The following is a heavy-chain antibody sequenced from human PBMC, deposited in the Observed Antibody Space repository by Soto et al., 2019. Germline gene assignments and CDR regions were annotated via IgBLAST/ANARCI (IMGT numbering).Heavy chain of an antibody. J-gene: IGHJ4*02. Sequence: QVQLVQSGAEVKKPGASVKVAFKAYGYTFASCAISWMRQAPGQGLEWMGWISAYNGNTNYAQKLQGRVTMTTDTSTSTADMELRSLRSDDTVVYYCARDPPPPDYWGQGTLVTLPS. CDR3: ARDPPPPDY. CDR2: ISAYNGNT. CDR1: GYTFASCA. V-gene: IGHV1-18*01.